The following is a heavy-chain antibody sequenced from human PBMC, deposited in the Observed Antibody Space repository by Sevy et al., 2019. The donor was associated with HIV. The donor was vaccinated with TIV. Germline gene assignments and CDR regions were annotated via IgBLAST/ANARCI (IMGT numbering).Heavy chain of an antibody. CDR1: GGSFSGYY. Sequence: SETLSLTCAVYGGSFSGYYWSWIRQPPGKGLEWIGEINHSGSTNYNPSLKSRVTISVDTSKNQFSLKLSSVTAADTAVYYCARGHGSSWYLYFDYWGLGTLVTVSS. D-gene: IGHD6-13*01. J-gene: IGHJ4*02. CDR3: ARGHGSSWYLYFDY. CDR2: INHSGST. V-gene: IGHV4-34*01.